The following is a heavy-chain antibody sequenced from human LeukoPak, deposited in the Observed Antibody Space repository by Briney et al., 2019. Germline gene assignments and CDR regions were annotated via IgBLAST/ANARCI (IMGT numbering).Heavy chain of an antibody. CDR3: ARDRTRDGYNQGRVFDY. CDR1: GFTFSTHS. CDR2: ISSGSSTT. Sequence: GRSLRLFCAASGFTFSTHSMNWVRQAPGKGLEWVSYISSGSSTTYYADSVKGRFTISRDNSKNTLYLQMNSLRAEDTAVYYCARDRTRDGYNQGRVFDYWGQGTLATVSS. D-gene: IGHD5-24*01. V-gene: IGHV3-48*01. J-gene: IGHJ4*02.